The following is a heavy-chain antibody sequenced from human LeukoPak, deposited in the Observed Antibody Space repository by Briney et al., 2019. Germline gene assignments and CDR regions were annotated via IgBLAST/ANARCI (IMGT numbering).Heavy chain of an antibody. CDR2: IYRGGST. Sequence: PGGSLRLSCAASGFTFSSYWMSWVRQAPGKGLEWVSVIYRGGSTYYADSVKGRFSISRDNSKNTLYLQMNSLRAEDTAVYYCARLDYGDYVVDYWGQGMLVTVSS. D-gene: IGHD4-17*01. CDR3: ARLDYGDYVVDY. J-gene: IGHJ4*02. CDR1: GFTFSSYW. V-gene: IGHV3-66*04.